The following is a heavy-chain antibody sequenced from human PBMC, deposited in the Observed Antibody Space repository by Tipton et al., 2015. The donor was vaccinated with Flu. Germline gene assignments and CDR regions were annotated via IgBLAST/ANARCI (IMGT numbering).Heavy chain of an antibody. CDR2: IKQDGSEK. CDR1: GFTFSSYW. Sequence: SLRLSCAASGFTFSSYWMSWVRQAPRKGLEWVANIKQDGSEKYYVDSVKGRFTISRDNAKNLVYLQMDSLRAEDTAVYYCVRAVGGAAALWGPGTMVTVSS. J-gene: IGHJ3*01. D-gene: IGHD6-13*01. CDR3: VRAVGGAAAL. V-gene: IGHV3-7*03.